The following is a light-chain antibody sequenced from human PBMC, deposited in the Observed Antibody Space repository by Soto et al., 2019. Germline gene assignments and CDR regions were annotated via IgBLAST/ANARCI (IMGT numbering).Light chain of an antibody. V-gene: IGLV1-40*01. Sequence: QSVLTQPPSVSVAPGQRVTISCTGSSSNIGADDDVHWYQQFPGTAPKLLIYGNNNRPSGVPDRFSGSNSGTSASLAITGLQAEDEADYYCQSYDSSLSVYVFGTGTKVTV. CDR1: SSNIGADDD. CDR3: QSYDSSLSVYV. CDR2: GNN. J-gene: IGLJ1*01.